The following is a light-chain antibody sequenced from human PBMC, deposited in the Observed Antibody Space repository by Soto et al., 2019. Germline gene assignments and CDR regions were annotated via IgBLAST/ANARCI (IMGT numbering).Light chain of an antibody. CDR1: QNINNW. CDR2: GAS. V-gene: IGKV1-5*01. J-gene: IGKJ2*01. CDR3: QRYDGY. Sequence: DTPMTQPPSTLSASVGDTVTITCRARQNINNWLAWYQQKPEKVPKLLIYGASTLEDGVPSRFSGSRSGTEFTLTINSLQPDDFATYYCQRYDGYFGQGTKLEIK.